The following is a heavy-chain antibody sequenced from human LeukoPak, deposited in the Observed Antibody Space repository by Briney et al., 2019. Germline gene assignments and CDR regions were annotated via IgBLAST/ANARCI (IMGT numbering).Heavy chain of an antibody. Sequence: GGSLRLSCAASGFTFSSYGMHWVRQAPGKGLEWVAVISYDGSNKYYADSVKGRFTISRDNSKNTLCLQMNSLRAEDTAVYYCARGDGMATISIYVHYWGQGTLVTVSS. CDR1: GFTFSSYG. D-gene: IGHD5-24*01. J-gene: IGHJ4*02. CDR3: ARGDGMATISIYVHY. CDR2: ISYDGSNK. V-gene: IGHV3-30*03.